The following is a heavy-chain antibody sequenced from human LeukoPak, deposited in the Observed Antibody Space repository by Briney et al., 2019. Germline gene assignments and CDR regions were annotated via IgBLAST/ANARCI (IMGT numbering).Heavy chain of an antibody. CDR2: IYTSGST. D-gene: IGHD7-27*01. CDR1: GGSISSGSYY. Sequence: SQTLSLTCTVSGGSISSGSYYWSWIRQPAGKGLEWIGRIYTSGSTNYNPSLRSRVTMSADTSKNQFSLKLSSVTAADTAVYYCASRKLGNDYWGQGTLVTVSS. J-gene: IGHJ4*02. CDR3: ASRKLGNDY. V-gene: IGHV4-61*02.